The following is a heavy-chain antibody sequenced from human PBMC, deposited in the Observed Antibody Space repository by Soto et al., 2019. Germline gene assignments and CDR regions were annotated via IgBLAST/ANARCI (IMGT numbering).Heavy chain of an antibody. CDR3: ARHDYSDRAFDL. CDR2: IQYSGDT. V-gene: IGHV4-61*08. Sequence: SETLSLTCIVSGGSVGSGAYYWSWIRQPPGNALEWIGYIQYSGDTNYNSSLKSRVTISVDMSRNRFSLKLTSVTAADTAFYYCARHDYSDRAFDLWGQGTMVTVSS. D-gene: IGHD3-22*01. CDR1: GGSVGSGAYY. J-gene: IGHJ3*01.